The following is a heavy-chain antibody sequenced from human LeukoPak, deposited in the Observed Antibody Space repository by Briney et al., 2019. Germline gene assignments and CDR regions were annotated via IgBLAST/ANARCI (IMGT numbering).Heavy chain of an antibody. CDR1: GFTVSSNY. V-gene: IGHV3-53*01. CDR2: IYSGGST. D-gene: IGHD6-19*01. Sequence: PGGSLRLSCAASGFTVSSNYMSWVRQAPGKGLEWLSVIYSGGSTYYADSVKGRFTISRDNSKNTLYLQMNSLRAEDTAVYYCARPRLGSSGWYGDAFDIWGQGTMVTVSS. CDR3: ARPRLGSSGWYGDAFDI. J-gene: IGHJ3*02.